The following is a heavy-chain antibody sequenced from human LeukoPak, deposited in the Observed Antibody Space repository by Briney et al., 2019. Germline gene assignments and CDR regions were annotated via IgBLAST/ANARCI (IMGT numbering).Heavy chain of an antibody. Sequence: PSETLSLTCPVSGASVRSGSYYWTWIRQPPGEGLEWIGDIYHTGSTNYNPSLKSRVTFPLDKSKNHFALKLTSVTVADTAIYYCASYDYVWGSLDFWGQGTLVPVSS. D-gene: IGHD3-16*01. CDR2: IYHTGST. CDR3: ASYDYVWGSLDF. V-gene: IGHV4-61*01. J-gene: IGHJ4*02. CDR1: GASVRSGSYY.